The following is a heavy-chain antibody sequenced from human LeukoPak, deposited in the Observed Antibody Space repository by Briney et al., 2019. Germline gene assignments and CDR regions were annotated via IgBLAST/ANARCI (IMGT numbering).Heavy chain of an antibody. CDR2: INLKSGYT. V-gene: IGHV1-8*03. CDR3: ARVAGSIDY. J-gene: IGHJ4*02. Sequence: ASVKVSCKASGYTFTSYDINWVRPASGQGLEWMGWINLKSGYTGYAQKFQGRVTITRDASISTAYMELSSLRSEDTAVYYCARVAGSIDYWGQGTLVTVSS. CDR1: GYTFTSYD. D-gene: IGHD6-19*01.